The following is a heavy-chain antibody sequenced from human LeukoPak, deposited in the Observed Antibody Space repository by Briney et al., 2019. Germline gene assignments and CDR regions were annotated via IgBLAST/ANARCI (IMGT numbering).Heavy chain of an antibody. Sequence: SETLSLTCAVYGGSFSGYYWSWIRQPPGKGLEWIGEINHSGSTNYNPSLKSRVTVSVDTSKNQFSLKLSSVTAADTAVYYCARAVSRGYSYGYPDYWGQGTLVTVSS. V-gene: IGHV4-34*01. D-gene: IGHD5-18*01. CDR2: INHSGST. CDR3: ARAVSRGYSYGYPDY. J-gene: IGHJ4*02. CDR1: GGSFSGYY.